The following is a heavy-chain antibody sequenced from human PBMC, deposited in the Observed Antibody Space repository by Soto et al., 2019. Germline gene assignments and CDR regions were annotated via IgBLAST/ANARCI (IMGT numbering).Heavy chain of an antibody. Sequence: QVPLVQSGAEVKKPGASVKVSCKASGYTFTSYGISWVRQAPGQGLEWMGWISAYNGNTNYAQKLQGRVTMTTDTSTSTAYMELRSLRSDDTAVYYCARDQAHDYIWGSYRAAPDAFDIWGQGTMVTVSS. D-gene: IGHD3-16*02. CDR3: ARDQAHDYIWGSYRAAPDAFDI. J-gene: IGHJ3*02. CDR1: GYTFTSYG. V-gene: IGHV1-18*01. CDR2: ISAYNGNT.